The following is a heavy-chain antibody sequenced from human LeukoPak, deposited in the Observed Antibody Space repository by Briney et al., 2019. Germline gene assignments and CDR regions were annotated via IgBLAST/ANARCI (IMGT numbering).Heavy chain of an antibody. V-gene: IGHV4-34*01. CDR1: GGSFSGYY. CDR2: INHSGST. J-gene: IGHJ4*02. CDR3: ARLSLGYYDSSGYSD. Sequence: SETLSLTCAVYGGSFSGYYWSWIRQPPGKGLEWIGEINHSGSTNYNPSLKSRVTISVDTSKNQFSLKLSSATAADTAVYYCARLSLGYYDSSGYSDWGQGTLVTVSS. D-gene: IGHD3-22*01.